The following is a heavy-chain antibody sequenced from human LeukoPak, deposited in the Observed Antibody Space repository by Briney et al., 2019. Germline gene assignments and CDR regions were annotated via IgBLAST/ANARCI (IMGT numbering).Heavy chain of an antibody. Sequence: GASVKVSCKVSGYTLTELSMHWVRQAPGKGLEWMGGFDPEDGETIYAQKFQGRVTMTEGTSTDTAYMELSSLRSEDTAVYYCATVNLGYCSGGSCYWFDPWGQGTLVTVSS. CDR2: FDPEDGET. CDR1: GYTLTELS. D-gene: IGHD2-15*01. J-gene: IGHJ5*02. V-gene: IGHV1-24*01. CDR3: ATVNLGYCSGGSCYWFDP.